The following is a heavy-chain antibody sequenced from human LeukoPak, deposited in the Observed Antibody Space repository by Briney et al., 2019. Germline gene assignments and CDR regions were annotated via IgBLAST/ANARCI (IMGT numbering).Heavy chain of an antibody. CDR2: MNPNSGNT. CDR1: GYTFTSYD. CDR3: ASGMGRDWFDP. Sequence: ASVKVSCKASGYTFTSYDINWVRQATGQGLEWMGWMNPNSGNTGYAQKFQGRVTMTKNTSITTAYMELSSLRSEDTAMYYCASGMGRDWFDPWGQGTLVTVSS. J-gene: IGHJ5*02. V-gene: IGHV1-8*01. D-gene: IGHD1-14*01.